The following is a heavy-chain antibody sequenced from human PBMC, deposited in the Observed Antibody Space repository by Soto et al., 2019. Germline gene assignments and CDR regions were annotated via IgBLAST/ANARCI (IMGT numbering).Heavy chain of an antibody. CDR3: ARSQGSIAALCVY. D-gene: IGHD6-6*01. CDR1: GGSVSSGSSY. J-gene: IGHJ4*02. CDR2: IHNSGST. V-gene: IGHV4-61*01. Sequence: QVQLQESGPGLVKPSETLSLTCTVSGGSVSSGSSYWTWIRQPPGKGLEWVAYIHNSGSTNYNPSLKSRVPISLATSKNQFSLKLSSVTAADTAVYYCARSQGSIAALCVYWGQGTLVTISS.